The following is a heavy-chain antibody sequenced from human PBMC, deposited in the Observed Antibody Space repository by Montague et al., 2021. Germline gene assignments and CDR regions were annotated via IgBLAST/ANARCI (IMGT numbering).Heavy chain of an antibody. Sequence: SETLSLTCTVFGDSINTYSWSWIRQPAGKGLEWIGRLSNGGSTNSNPSLKSRVSMSVDTSKNQFSLKLSSVTAADTAVYFCARDTVGASGYFYYYYMDVWGRGTTATVSS. CDR3: ARDTVGASGYFYYYYMDV. CDR1: GDSINTYS. J-gene: IGHJ6*03. V-gene: IGHV4-4*07. CDR2: LSNGGST. D-gene: IGHD1-26*01.